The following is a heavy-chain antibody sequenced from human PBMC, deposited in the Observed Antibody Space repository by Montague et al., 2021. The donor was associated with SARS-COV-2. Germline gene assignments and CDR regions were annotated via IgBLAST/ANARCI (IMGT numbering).Heavy chain of an antibody. Sequence: CAISGDSVSSNSAAWNWIRQSPPRGLEWLGRTYYRSRWFNDYAVSIRSRITINPDTSKNQFSLQLNSVTPEDTAVYYCARATEWRGYYYYYYMDVWGKGTPVTVSS. CDR1: GDSVSSNSAA. D-gene: IGHD1-14*01. CDR2: TYYRSRWFN. CDR3: ARATEWRGYYYYYYMDV. J-gene: IGHJ6*03. V-gene: IGHV6-1*01.